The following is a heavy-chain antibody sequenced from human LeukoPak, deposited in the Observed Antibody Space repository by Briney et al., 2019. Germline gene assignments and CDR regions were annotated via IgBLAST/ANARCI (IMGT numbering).Heavy chain of an antibody. Sequence: PSETLSLTCTVSGGSISSYYWSWIRQPPGKGLEGIGYIYYSGSTNYNPSLKSRVTISVDTSKNQFSLKLSSVTAADTAVYYCARVSVYYDILTGYYPGGYFDYWGQGTLVTVSS. CDR2: IYYSGST. CDR1: GGSISSYY. D-gene: IGHD3-9*01. V-gene: IGHV4-59*01. CDR3: ARVSVYYDILTGYYPGGYFDY. J-gene: IGHJ4*02.